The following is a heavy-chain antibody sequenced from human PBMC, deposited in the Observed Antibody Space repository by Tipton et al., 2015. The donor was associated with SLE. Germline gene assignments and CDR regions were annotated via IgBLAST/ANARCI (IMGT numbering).Heavy chain of an antibody. V-gene: IGHV4-39*01. J-gene: IGHJ6*03. Sequence: TLSLTCTVSGGSISRSTYYWGWIRQPPGKGLEWIGSIYYTWNVSSYNPSLKSRITISVDTSKNQFSLKLSSVTAADTAVYYCARTSTYYDFWSGSYYYYYYMDVWGKGTTVTVSS. D-gene: IGHD3-3*01. CDR1: GGSISRSTYY. CDR2: IYYTWNVS. CDR3: ARTSTYYDFWSGSYYYYYYMDV.